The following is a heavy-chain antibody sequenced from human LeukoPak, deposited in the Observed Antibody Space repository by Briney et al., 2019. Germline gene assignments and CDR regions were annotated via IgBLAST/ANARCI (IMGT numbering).Heavy chain of an antibody. D-gene: IGHD3-10*01. CDR1: GFTVSHNY. CDR3: ARPHSSITMVRGVLGN. V-gene: IGHV3-53*01. Sequence: GGSLRLSCVVSGFTVSHNYMSWVRQAPGKGLDWVSVIFSGGDTYYADSVRGRFTISRDTSEDTLYLQMNSLRAEDTAIYYCARPHSSITMVRGVLGNWGQGTLVTVSS. J-gene: IGHJ4*02. CDR2: IFSGGDT.